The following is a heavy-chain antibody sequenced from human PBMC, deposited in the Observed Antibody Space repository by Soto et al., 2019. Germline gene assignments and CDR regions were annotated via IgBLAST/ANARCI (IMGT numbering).Heavy chain of an antibody. CDR3: AREYCTNGVCYTRIDY. V-gene: IGHV1-18*01. CDR1: GYTFTSFG. J-gene: IGHJ4*02. D-gene: IGHD2-8*01. Sequence: QVQLVQSGAEVKKPGASVKVSCKASGYTFTSFGISWVRQAPGQGLEWMGWISAYNGNTNYAQKLQGRVTMTTDTSTSTAYMELRSLRSDDTAVYYCAREYCTNGVCYTRIDYWGQGTLVTVSS. CDR2: ISAYNGNT.